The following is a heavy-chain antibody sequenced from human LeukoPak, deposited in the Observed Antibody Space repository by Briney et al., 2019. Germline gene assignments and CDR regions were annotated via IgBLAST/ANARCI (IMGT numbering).Heavy chain of an antibody. J-gene: IGHJ3*02. V-gene: IGHV3-74*03. Sequence: GGSLRLSCAASGFSFSRHWMHWVRQAPGKGLVWVSRISDDGTYTANVGSVEGRFTISRDNVRNTLYLHMNSLRAEDTAVYYCARERRYYYDSSGSHDGENDAFDIWGQGTMVTVSS. CDR1: GFSFSRHW. CDR3: ARERRYYYDSSGSHDGENDAFDI. CDR2: ISDDGTYT. D-gene: IGHD3-22*01.